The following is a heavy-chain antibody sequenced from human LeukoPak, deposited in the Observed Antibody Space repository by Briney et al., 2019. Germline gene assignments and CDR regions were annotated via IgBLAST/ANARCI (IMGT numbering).Heavy chain of an antibody. CDR2: ISGSGGST. Sequence: GGSLRLSCAASGFTFSSYAMSWVRQAPGKGLEWVSAISGSGGSTYYADPVKGRFTISRDDAKSAVYLQMNSLRADDTAVYYCARDRGYSTFDYWGQGTLVTVSA. CDR1: GFTFSSYA. V-gene: IGHV3-23*01. CDR3: ARDRGYSTFDY. D-gene: IGHD2/OR15-2a*01. J-gene: IGHJ4*02.